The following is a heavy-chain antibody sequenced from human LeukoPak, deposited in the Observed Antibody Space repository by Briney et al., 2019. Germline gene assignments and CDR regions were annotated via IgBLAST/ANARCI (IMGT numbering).Heavy chain of an antibody. Sequence: GGSLRLSCAASGFTFSSYSMNWVRQAPGKGLEWVSSISSSSSYIYYADSVKGRFTISRDNAKNSLYLQMNSLRAEDTAIYYCARGDDNTDYHFDCWGQGTLVTVSS. CDR1: GFTFSSYS. D-gene: IGHD4-11*01. CDR3: ARGDDNTDYHFDC. J-gene: IGHJ4*02. V-gene: IGHV3-21*01. CDR2: ISSSSSYI.